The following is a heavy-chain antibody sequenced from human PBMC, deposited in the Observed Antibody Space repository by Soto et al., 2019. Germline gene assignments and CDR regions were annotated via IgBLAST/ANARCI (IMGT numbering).Heavy chain of an antibody. V-gene: IGHV3-74*01. Sequence: GGSLSLSCAASGFTFSSYWMHWVRQAPGKGLVWVSRINSDGSSTSYADSVKGRFTISRDNAKNTLYLQMNSLRAEDTAVYYCARIYDSSGYYNYWGQGTLVTVSS. CDR1: GFTFSSYW. CDR3: ARIYDSSGYYNY. D-gene: IGHD3-22*01. J-gene: IGHJ4*02. CDR2: INSDGSST.